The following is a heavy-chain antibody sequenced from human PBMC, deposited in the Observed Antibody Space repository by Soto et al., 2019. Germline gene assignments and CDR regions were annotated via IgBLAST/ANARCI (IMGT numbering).Heavy chain of an antibody. V-gene: IGHV2-5*01. CDR2: IYWNDDK. CDR3: AHLLGIXPXXXX. D-gene: IGHD7-27*01. Sequence: QITLKESGPTLVKPTQTLTLTCTFSGFSLSTSDVGVGWIRQPPGKTPEWLALIYWNDDKRYSPSLKNRLTITKDTSXXXVXXXXXXXDXXXTATYFCAHLLGIXPXXXXXGQGTLV. J-gene: IGHJ4*02. CDR1: GFSLSTSDVG.